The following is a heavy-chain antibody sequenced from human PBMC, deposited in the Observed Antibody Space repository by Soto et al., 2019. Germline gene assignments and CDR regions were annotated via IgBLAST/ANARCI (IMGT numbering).Heavy chain of an antibody. CDR2: IIPIFGTA. CDR1: GGTFSSYA. J-gene: IGHJ6*02. Sequence: QVQLVQSGAEVKKPGSSVKVSCKASGGTFSSYAISWVRQAPGQGLEWMGGIIPIFGTANYAQKFQGRVTITADESTSTAYMDLSSLRSEDTAVYYCASAYYYDSSGYHDYYGMDVWGQGTKVTVSS. D-gene: IGHD3-22*01. V-gene: IGHV1-69*01. CDR3: ASAYYYDSSGYHDYYGMDV.